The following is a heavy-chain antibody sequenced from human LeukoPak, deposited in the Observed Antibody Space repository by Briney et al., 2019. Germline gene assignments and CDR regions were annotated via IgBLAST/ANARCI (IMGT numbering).Heavy chain of an antibody. D-gene: IGHD3-10*01. CDR3: AKVLKLLWFGELNSYYFDY. J-gene: IGHJ4*02. Sequence: GGSLRLYCAASGFTFSNYWMHWVRQAPGKGLVWVSRINSDGNNTGYADSVKGRFTISRDNAKNTLYLQMNSLRAEDTAVYYCAKVLKLLWFGELNSYYFDYWGQGTLVTVSS. CDR1: GFTFSNYW. V-gene: IGHV3-74*01. CDR2: INSDGNNT.